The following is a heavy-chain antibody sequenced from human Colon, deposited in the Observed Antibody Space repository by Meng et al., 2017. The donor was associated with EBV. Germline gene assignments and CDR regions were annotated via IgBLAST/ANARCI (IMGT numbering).Heavy chain of an antibody. Sequence: HLQHQESGPGPVSPSDTLSRTCIVSGDSVSDTNHFWGWVRQAPGKGLEWVGSINSNWNTYSNPSLTSRVTMSLDTSKNQFSLKLSSVTAADTAVYYCVRVRGDFDYWGQGTLVTVSS. V-gene: IGHV4-39*07. CDR3: VRVRGDFDY. D-gene: IGHD3-16*01. J-gene: IGHJ4*02. CDR1: GDSVSDTNHF. CDR2: INSNWNT.